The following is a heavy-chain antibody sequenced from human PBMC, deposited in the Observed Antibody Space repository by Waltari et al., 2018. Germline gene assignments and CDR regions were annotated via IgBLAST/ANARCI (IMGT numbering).Heavy chain of an antibody. V-gene: IGHV3-43*01. D-gene: IGHD4-17*01. CDR2: ISWDGGST. CDR1: GFTFDDYT. Sequence: EVQLVESGGVVVQPGGSLRLSCAASGFTFDDYTMQWVRQAPGKGLEWVSLISWDGGSTYYADSVKGRFTISRDNSKNSLYLQMNSLRTEDTALYYCAKDANDYGDLYYFDYWGQGTLVTVSS. J-gene: IGHJ4*02. CDR3: AKDANDYGDLYYFDY.